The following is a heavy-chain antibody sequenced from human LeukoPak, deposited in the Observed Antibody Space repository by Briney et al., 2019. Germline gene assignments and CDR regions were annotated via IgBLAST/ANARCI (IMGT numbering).Heavy chain of an antibody. Sequence: ASVKVSCKTSGFTFTNSAMQWVRQARGQRLEWIGWIVVGSGNTKYAQKFQERVTITRDMSTGTAYMELSNLRSEDTAVYYCAASGFGFGELPSYFYYYMDVWGKGTTVTISS. CDR2: IVVGSGNT. J-gene: IGHJ6*03. V-gene: IGHV1-58*02. D-gene: IGHD3-10*01. CDR3: AASGFGFGELPSYFYYYMDV. CDR1: GFTFTNSA.